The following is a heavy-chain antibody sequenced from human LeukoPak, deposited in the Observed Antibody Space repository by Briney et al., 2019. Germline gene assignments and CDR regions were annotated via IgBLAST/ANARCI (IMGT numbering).Heavy chain of an antibody. Sequence: SETLSLTCAVSGESFSGYFWTWIRQPPGKGLEWIGESNHFGSTDYNPSLKSRVTISVDTSKNQFSLKLSSVTAADTAVYYCARPRRDGYNGYYFDYWGQGTLVTVSS. D-gene: IGHD5-24*01. CDR2: SNHFGST. CDR1: GESFSGYF. CDR3: ARPRRDGYNGYYFDY. J-gene: IGHJ4*02. V-gene: IGHV4-34*01.